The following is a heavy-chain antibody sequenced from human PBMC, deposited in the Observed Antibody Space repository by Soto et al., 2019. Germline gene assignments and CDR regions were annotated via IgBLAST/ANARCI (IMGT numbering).Heavy chain of an antibody. V-gene: IGHV4-59*08. J-gene: IGHJ6*02. CDR1: GGSISDYY. CDR2: VNDRWGS. D-gene: IGHD2-15*01. Sequence: SETLSLTCTVSGGSISDYYWAWIRLPPGKGLEWIGYVNDRWGSHYNPSLKSRVAISLDTSKSQFSLKMTSVTATDTAVYYCVRQWYGALRDLVDVWTQGTTVTVSS. CDR3: VRQWYGALRDLVDV.